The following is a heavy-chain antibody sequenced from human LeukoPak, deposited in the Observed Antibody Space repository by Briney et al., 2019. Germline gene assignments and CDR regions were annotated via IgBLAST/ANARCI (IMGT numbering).Heavy chain of an antibody. V-gene: IGHV4-30-4*02. Sequence: SETLSLTCTVSGGSISSGDYYWSWIRQPPGKGLEWIGYIYYSGSTYYNPSLKSQVTISVDTSKNQFSLMLSSVTAADTAVYYCARETTLTGYASGLGFNYWGQGTLVTVSS. J-gene: IGHJ4*02. D-gene: IGHD6-19*01. CDR3: ARETTLTGYASGLGFNY. CDR1: GGSISSGDYY. CDR2: IYYSGST.